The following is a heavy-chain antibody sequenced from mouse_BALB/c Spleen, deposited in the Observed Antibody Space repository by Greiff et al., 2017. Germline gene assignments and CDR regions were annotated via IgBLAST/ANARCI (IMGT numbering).Heavy chain of an antibody. CDR2: ISNLAYSI. J-gene: IGHJ4*01. V-gene: IGHV5-15*02. CDR1: GFTFSDYG. Sequence: EVQLKESGGGLVQPGGSRKLSCAASGFTFSDYGMAWVRQAPGKGPEWVAFISNLAYSIYYADTVTGRFTISRENATNTLYLEMSSLRSEDTAMYYCARDTYYGNYGDAMDYWGQGTSVTVSS. CDR3: ARDTYYGNYGDAMDY. D-gene: IGHD2-1*01.